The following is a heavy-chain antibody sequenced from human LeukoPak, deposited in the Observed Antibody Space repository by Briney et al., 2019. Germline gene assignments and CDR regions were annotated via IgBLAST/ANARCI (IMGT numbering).Heavy chain of an antibody. CDR1: GGSFSGYY. CDR2: INHSGST. J-gene: IGHJ4*02. Sequence: SETLSLTCAVYGGSFSGYYWSWIRQPLGKGLEWIGEINHSGSTNYNPSLKSRVTISVDTSKNQFSLKLSSVTAADTAVYYCARGSGGVHPYYYDSSGYLSYWGQGTLVTVSS. CDR3: ARGSGGVHPYYYDSSGYLSY. D-gene: IGHD3-22*01. V-gene: IGHV4-34*01.